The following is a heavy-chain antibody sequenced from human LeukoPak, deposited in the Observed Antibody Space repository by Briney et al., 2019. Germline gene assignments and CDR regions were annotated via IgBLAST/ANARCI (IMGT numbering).Heavy chain of an antibody. J-gene: IGHJ4*02. D-gene: IGHD6-13*01. CDR1: GFTVDTYW. CDR2: IKEDGTRK. V-gene: IGHV3-7*03. CDR3: AREGASSSFGY. Sequence: GGSLRLSCVASGFTVDTYWMSWVRQAPGKGLDWVAHIKEDGTRKYYVDSVRGRFTISRDNSKNTLYLQMNSLRAEDTAVYYCAREGASSSFGYWGQGTLVTVSS.